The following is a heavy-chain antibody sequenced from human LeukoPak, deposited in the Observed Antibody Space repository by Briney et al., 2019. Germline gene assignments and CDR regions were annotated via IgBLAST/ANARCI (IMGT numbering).Heavy chain of an antibody. D-gene: IGHD6-19*01. CDR3: ARSVAGFDY. J-gene: IGHJ4*02. Sequence: GGSLRLSCAASGFTFRSYWMAWVRQAPGKGLEWVANIKPDGSEKYYVDSVKGRFTISRDNAKNSLYLQTNSLRVEDTAVYYCARSVAGFDYWGQGILVTVSS. CDR2: IKPDGSEK. CDR1: GFTFRSYW. V-gene: IGHV3-7*03.